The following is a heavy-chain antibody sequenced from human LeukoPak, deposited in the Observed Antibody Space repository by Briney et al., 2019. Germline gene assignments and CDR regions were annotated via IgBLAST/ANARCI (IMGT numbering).Heavy chain of an antibody. D-gene: IGHD3-10*01. V-gene: IGHV3-23*01. Sequence: GGSLRLSCAASGFVFSTYAMNWVRQAPGKGLEWVSAMSGSGGNTYYADSVKGRFTVSRDNSRNTLYLQMNSLRVEDTAVYYCAKVHYGSGSFDYHYYGMDVWGKGTTVTVSS. CDR3: AKVHYGSGSFDYHYYGMDV. J-gene: IGHJ6*04. CDR1: GFVFSTYA. CDR2: MSGSGGNT.